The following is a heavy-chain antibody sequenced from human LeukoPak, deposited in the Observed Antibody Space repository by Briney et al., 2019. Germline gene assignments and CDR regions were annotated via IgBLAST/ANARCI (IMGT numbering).Heavy chain of an antibody. Sequence: GGSLRLSCAASGFTFSSYGMHWVRQAPGKGLEWVAVISYDGSNKYYADSVKGRFTISRDNSKNTLYLQMNSLRAEDTAVYYCAKDGYCSGGSCYYFDYWGQGTLVTVSS. D-gene: IGHD2-15*01. J-gene: IGHJ4*02. CDR3: AKDGYCSGGSCYYFDY. V-gene: IGHV3-30*18. CDR1: GFTFSSYG. CDR2: ISYDGSNK.